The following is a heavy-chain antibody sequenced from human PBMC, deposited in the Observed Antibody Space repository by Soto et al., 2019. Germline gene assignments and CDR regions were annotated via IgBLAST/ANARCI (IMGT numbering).Heavy chain of an antibody. J-gene: IGHJ6*02. CDR1: GYIFKNYG. CDR2: ISTYSGNT. CDR3: ARALGHCSGGSCSSHYYYYGMDV. V-gene: IGHV1-18*01. Sequence: ASVKVSCKASGYIFKNYGITWVRQAPGQGLEWMGWISTYSGNTDYAHRVQGRVTLTTDEASTTAYMELTSLTSDDTAVYYCARALGHCSGGSCSSHYYYYGMDVWGQGTTVTVSS. D-gene: IGHD2-15*01.